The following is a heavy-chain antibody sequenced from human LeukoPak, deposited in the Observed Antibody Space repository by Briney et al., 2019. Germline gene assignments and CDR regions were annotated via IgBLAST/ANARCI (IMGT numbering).Heavy chain of an antibody. V-gene: IGHV4-39*07. D-gene: IGHD3-22*01. J-gene: IGHJ5*02. Sequence: PSETLSLTCTVSGGSISSTTYYWGWIRQTPGKGLERIGSIYYTGSTYSNPSLRSRVTISIDTSKNQFSLNLSSVTAADTAVYYCARDPGALITMTINNWFDPWGQGTLVTVSS. CDR2: IYYTGST. CDR1: GGSISSTTYY. CDR3: ARDPGALITMTINNWFDP.